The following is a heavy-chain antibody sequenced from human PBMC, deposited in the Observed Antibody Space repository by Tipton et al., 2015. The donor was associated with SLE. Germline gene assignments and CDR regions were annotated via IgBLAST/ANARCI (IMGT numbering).Heavy chain of an antibody. CDR3: ATARNIFDTFDI. D-gene: IGHD2/OR15-2a*01. CDR1: CDSISSHY. CDR2: ISYSGNT. V-gene: IGHV4-59*11. Sequence: LRLSCTVSCDSISSHYWRWIRQPPGKGLEWIGYISYSGNTNYNPSLKSRVTISVDTSKNQFSLKLTSVTAADTAVYYCATARNIFDTFDIWAQGTMVTVSS. J-gene: IGHJ3*02.